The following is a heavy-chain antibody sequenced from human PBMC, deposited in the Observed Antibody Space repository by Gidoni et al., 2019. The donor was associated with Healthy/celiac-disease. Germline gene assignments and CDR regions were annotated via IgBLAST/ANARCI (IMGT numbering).Heavy chain of an antibody. V-gene: IGHV3-30*18. CDR2: ISYDGSNK. D-gene: IGHD6-19*01. CDR3: AKVGDSSGWYASYYMDV. CDR1: GFTFSSYG. Sequence: QVQLVESGGGVVQPGRSLRLSCAASGFTFSSYGMHWVRQAPGKGLEWVAVISYDGSNKYYADSVKGRFTISRDNSKNTLYLQMNSLRAEDTAVYYCAKVGDSSGWYASYYMDVWGKGTTVTVSS. J-gene: IGHJ6*03.